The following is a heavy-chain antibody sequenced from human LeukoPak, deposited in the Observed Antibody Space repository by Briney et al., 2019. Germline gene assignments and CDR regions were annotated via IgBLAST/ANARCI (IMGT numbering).Heavy chain of an antibody. CDR2: INSDGSST. CDR3: ARTQYSSSSLGF. Sequence: GGSLRLSCAASGFTFSTYWMHWVRQAPGKGLVWVSRINSDGSSTNYADSVRGRFTISRDNAKNTPYLQVNGLGAEDTAVYYCARTQYSSSSLGFWGQGTLVTVSS. J-gene: IGHJ4*02. D-gene: IGHD6-13*01. CDR1: GFTFSTYW. V-gene: IGHV3-74*01.